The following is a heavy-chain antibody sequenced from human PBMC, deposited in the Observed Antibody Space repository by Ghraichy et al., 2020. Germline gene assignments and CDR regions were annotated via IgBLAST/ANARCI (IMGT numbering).Heavy chain of an antibody. J-gene: IGHJ4*02. CDR3: TSNYYYCLDN. D-gene: IGHD3-16*01. CDR2: IHETGRS. V-gene: IGHV4-4*02. CDR1: GGSVTRSNW. Sequence: SETLSLTCAVSGGSVTRSNWWSWVRQTPEKGLEWIGEIHETGRSTYNPSLRSRVIMSVDKSKNQFSLQLTSVTAADTAIYYCTSNYYYCLDNWGQGTLVTVSS.